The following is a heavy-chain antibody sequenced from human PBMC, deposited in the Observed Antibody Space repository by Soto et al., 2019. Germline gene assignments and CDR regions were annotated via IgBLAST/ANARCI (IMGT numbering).Heavy chain of an antibody. V-gene: IGHV5-51*01. D-gene: IGHD6-13*01. Sequence: EVQLVQSGAEVKKPGESLKISCKGSGYSFTSYWIGWVRQMPGKGLEWMGIIYPGDSDTRYSPSFQGQVTISADKSISTAYLQWSSLKASDTAMYYCARHPFVAAAGRNWFDPWGQGTLVTVSS. CDR3: ARHPFVAAAGRNWFDP. J-gene: IGHJ5*02. CDR1: GYSFTSYW. CDR2: IYPGDSDT.